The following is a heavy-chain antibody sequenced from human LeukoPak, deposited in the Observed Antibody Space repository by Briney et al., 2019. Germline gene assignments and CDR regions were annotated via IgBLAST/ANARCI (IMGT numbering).Heavy chain of an antibody. CDR3: ARATYYYDSAPDY. CDR2: ISSSSSYI. V-gene: IGHV3-21*01. Sequence: PGGSLRLSCAASGFTFSSYSMNWVRQAPGKGLEWVSSISSSSSYIYYADSVKGRFTISRDNAKNSLYLQMNSLRAEDTAVYYCARATYYYDSAPDYWGQGTLVTVSS. J-gene: IGHJ4*02. D-gene: IGHD3-22*01. CDR1: GFTFSSYS.